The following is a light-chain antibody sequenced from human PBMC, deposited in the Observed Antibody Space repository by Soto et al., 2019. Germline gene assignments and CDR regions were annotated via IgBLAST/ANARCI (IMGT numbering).Light chain of an antibody. Sequence: QSALTQPASVSGSPGQSITISCTGTSSDVGAYNYVSWYQQHPDKAPKLMIFEVSDRPSGVSNRFSGSNSGNTASLTISGHQAEDEADYFCSSYTSNSTLVFGGGTKLTVL. J-gene: IGLJ3*02. CDR2: EVS. V-gene: IGLV2-14*01. CDR1: SSDVGAYNY. CDR3: SSYTSNSTLV.